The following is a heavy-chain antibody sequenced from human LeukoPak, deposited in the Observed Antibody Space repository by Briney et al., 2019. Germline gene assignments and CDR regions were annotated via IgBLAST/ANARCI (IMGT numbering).Heavy chain of an antibody. J-gene: IGHJ4*02. V-gene: IGHV4-4*07. D-gene: IGHD6-13*01. Sequence: SETLSLTCTVSGGSINFYYWNWIRQPAGKGLGWIGRIYSTGSTNYSPSLKSRVTMSVDKSKNQFSLNLSSVTAADTAVYYCARGIADPYSFDSWGQGILVTVSS. CDR3: ARGIADPYSFDS. CDR2: IYSTGST. CDR1: GGSINFYY.